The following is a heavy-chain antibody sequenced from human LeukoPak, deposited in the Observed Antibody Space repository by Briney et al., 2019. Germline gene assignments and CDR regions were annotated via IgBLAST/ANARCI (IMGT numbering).Heavy chain of an antibody. CDR3: ARADYDFWSGYYYYYTDV. CDR1: GGSFSTYY. CDR2: INHSGST. V-gene: IGHV4-34*01. Sequence: SETLSLTCAVYGGSFSTYYWSWIRQPPGKGLEWIGEINHSGSTNYNPSLKSRVTISVDTSKNQFSLKLSSVTAADTAVYYCARADYDFWSGYYYYYTDVWGKGTTVTVSS. J-gene: IGHJ6*03. D-gene: IGHD3-3*01.